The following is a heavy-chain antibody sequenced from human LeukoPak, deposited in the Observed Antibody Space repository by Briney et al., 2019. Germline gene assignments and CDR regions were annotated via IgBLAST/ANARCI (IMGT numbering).Heavy chain of an antibody. D-gene: IGHD6-19*01. J-gene: IGHJ4*02. CDR3: ARDRSLAGTHFDY. V-gene: IGHV4-59*11. CDR2: IYYSGST. Sequence: SETLSLTCTVSGGSISSHYWSWIRQPPGKGLEWIGYIYYSGSTNYNPSLKSRVTISVDTSKNQFSLKLSSVTAADTAVYYCARDRSLAGTHFDYWGQGTLVTVSS. CDR1: GGSISSHY.